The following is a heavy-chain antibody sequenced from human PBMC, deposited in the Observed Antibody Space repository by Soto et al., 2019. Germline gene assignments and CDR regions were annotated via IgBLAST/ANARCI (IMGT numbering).Heavy chain of an antibody. CDR3: ARDRNPNYDFWSGYYWWFDP. CDR2: ISAYNGNT. CDR1: GYTFTSYG. Sequence: GASVKVSCKASGYTFTSYGISWVRQAPGQGLERMGWISAYNGNTNYAQKLQGRVTMTTDTSTSTAYMELRSLRSDDTAVYYCARDRNPNYDFWSGYYWWFDPWGQGTLVTVSS. V-gene: IGHV1-18*01. J-gene: IGHJ5*02. D-gene: IGHD3-3*01.